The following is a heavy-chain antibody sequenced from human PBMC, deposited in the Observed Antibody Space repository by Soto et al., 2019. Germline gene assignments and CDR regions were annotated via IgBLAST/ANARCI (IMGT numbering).Heavy chain of an antibody. CDR2: ISAYNGNT. CDR1: GYTFTSYC. D-gene: IGHD4-17*01. V-gene: IGHV1-18*01. J-gene: IGHJ4*02. CDR3: ARYQMGYGDLLL. Sequence: ASGKVSCKASGYTFTSYCISWVRHAPGQGLEWMGWISAYNGNTNYAQKLQGRVTMTTDTSTSTAYMELRSLRSDDTAVYYCARYQMGYGDLLLWGQGTLVTVSS.